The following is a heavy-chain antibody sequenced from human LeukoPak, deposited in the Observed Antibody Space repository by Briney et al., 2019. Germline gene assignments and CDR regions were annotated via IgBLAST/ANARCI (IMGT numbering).Heavy chain of an antibody. CDR2: ISGSGGST. CDR1: GFTFGSYA. CDR3: AKAQTPYDILTGFDY. Sequence: PGGSLRLSCAAAGFTFGSYAMSWVRQAPGKGLEWVSAISGSGGSTYYADSVKGRFTISRDNSKNTLYLQMNSLRAEDTAVYYCAKAQTPYDILTGFDYWGQGTLVTVSS. D-gene: IGHD3-9*01. V-gene: IGHV3-23*01. J-gene: IGHJ4*02.